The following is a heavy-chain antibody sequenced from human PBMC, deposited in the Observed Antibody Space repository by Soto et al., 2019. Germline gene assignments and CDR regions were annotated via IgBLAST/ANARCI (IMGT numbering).Heavy chain of an antibody. V-gene: IGHV3-48*02. CDR3: ARDYCSGGSCYGTNWFDP. D-gene: IGHD2-15*01. J-gene: IGHJ5*02. CDR2: ISSSSSTI. Sequence: GSLRLSCAASGFTFSSYSMNWVRQAPGKGLEWVSYISSSSSTIYYADSVKGRFTISRDNAKNSLYLQMNSLRDEDTAVYYCARDYCSGGSCYGTNWFDPWGQGTLVTVS. CDR1: GFTFSSYS.